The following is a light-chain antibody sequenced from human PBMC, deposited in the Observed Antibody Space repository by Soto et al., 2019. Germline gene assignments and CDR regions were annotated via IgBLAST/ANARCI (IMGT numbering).Light chain of an antibody. Sequence: QSALTQPASVSGSPGQSITISCTGTSSDVGGYNYVSWYQQHPGTAPKLMIYEVSNRPSGVSDRFSGSKSGNTASLTISGLQADDEADYYCSSYSRDTTVLFGGGTKLTVL. CDR2: EVS. V-gene: IGLV2-14*01. CDR3: SSYSRDTTVL. J-gene: IGLJ2*01. CDR1: SSDVGGYNY.